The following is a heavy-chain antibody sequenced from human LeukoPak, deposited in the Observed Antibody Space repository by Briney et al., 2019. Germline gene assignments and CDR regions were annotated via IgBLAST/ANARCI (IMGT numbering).Heavy chain of an antibody. CDR2: ISYDGSNK. J-gene: IGHJ6*02. CDR1: GFTFSSYG. V-gene: IGHV3-30*18. CDR3: AKDQGDYYYYGMDV. Sequence: PGGSLRLSCAASGFTFSSYGMHWVRQAPGKGLEWVAVISYDGSNKYYADSVKGRFTIPRDNSKNTLYLQMNSLRAEDTAVYYCAKDQGDYYYYGMDVWGQGTTVTVSS.